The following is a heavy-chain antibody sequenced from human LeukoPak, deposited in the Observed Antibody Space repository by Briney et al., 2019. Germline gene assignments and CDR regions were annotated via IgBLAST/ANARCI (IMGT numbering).Heavy chain of an antibody. CDR2: IWYDGSNK. D-gene: IGHD3-3*01. Sequence: GGSLRLSCAASGFTFSSYGMHWVRQAPGKGLEWVAVIWYDGSNKYYADSVKGRFTISRDNSENTLYLQMNSLRAEDTAVYYCARDRNYDFWSGYSSDGWFDPWGQGTLVTVSS. J-gene: IGHJ5*02. V-gene: IGHV3-33*01. CDR3: ARDRNYDFWSGYSSDGWFDP. CDR1: GFTFSSYG.